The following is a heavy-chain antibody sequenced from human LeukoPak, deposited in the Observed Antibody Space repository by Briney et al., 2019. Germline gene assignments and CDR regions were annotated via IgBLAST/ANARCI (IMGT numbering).Heavy chain of an antibody. V-gene: IGHV1-18*01. CDR1: GYSFSSYG. J-gene: IGHJ4*02. D-gene: IGHD1-7*01. Sequence: GASVKLSCKASGYSFSSYGFSWVRQAPGQGLEWMGWINTYNGHTNYTQTLQGRVTMTTDTSTSTAYMELRNLRPDDTAVYFCARDPRITGTTAYYFDYWGQGTLVTVSS. CDR3: ARDPRITGTTAYYFDY. CDR2: INTYNGHT.